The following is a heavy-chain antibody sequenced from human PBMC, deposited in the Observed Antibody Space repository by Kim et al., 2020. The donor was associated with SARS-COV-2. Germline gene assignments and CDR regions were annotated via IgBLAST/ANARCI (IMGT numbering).Heavy chain of an antibody. Sequence: ASVKVSCKASGYTFTSYYMHWVRQAPGQGLEWMGIINPSGGSTSYAQKFQGRVTMTRDTSTSTVYMELSSLRSEDTAVYYCARFGRQRGFRLDYYYGMDVWGQRTTVTVSS. V-gene: IGHV1-46*01. CDR2: INPSGGST. CDR1: GYTFTSYY. CDR3: ARFGRQRGFRLDYYYGMDV. J-gene: IGHJ6*02. D-gene: IGHD3-16*01.